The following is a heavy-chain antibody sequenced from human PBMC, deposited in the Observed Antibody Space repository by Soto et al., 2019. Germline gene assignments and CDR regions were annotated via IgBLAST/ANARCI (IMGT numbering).Heavy chain of an antibody. D-gene: IGHD1-26*01. J-gene: IGHJ6*02. V-gene: IGHV3-30-3*01. Sequence: QVQLVESGGGVVQPGRSLRLSCAASGFTFSSYAMHWVRQAPGKGLEWVAVISYDGSNKYYADSVKGRFTISRDNSKNTLYLQMNSLRAEDTAVYYCASDGGSPIYYYYGMDVWGQGTTVTVSS. CDR1: GFTFSSYA. CDR3: ASDGGSPIYYYYGMDV. CDR2: ISYDGSNK.